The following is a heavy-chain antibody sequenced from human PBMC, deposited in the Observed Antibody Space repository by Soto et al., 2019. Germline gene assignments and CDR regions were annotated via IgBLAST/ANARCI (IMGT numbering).Heavy chain of an antibody. J-gene: IGHJ6*02. V-gene: IGHV1-69*06. D-gene: IGHD5-18*01. CDR1: GGTFSSYA. Sequence: SVKVSCKASGGTFSSYAISWVRQAPGQGLEWMGGIIPIFGTANYAQKFQGRVTITADKSTSTAYMELSSLRSEDTAVYYCARAKGSVDKDMVKAYYYYGMDVWGQGTTVTVSS. CDR3: ARAKGSVDKDMVKAYYYYGMDV. CDR2: IIPIFGTA.